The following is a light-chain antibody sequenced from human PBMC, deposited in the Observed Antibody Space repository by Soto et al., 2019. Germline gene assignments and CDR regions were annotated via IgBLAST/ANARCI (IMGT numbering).Light chain of an antibody. CDR1: QSVTNNY. V-gene: IGKV3-20*01. J-gene: IGKJ1*01. Sequence: SCRDSQSVTNNYLAWFQQKPGQAPRLLMYGASSRATGIPDRFSGSGSGTIFTLTISRLEAEDQAVYYCQQYGSSPWAFGQGTKVDIK. CDR3: QQYGSSPWA. CDR2: GAS.